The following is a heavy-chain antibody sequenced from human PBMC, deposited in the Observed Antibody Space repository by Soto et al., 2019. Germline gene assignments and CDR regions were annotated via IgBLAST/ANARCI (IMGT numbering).Heavy chain of an antibody. D-gene: IGHD2-21*02. CDR2: IYYSGNT. CDR1: GGSISSYR. J-gene: IGHJ5*02. CDR3: ATPPPRIVVMTTDIPS. Sequence: SETLSLTCTVSGGSISSYRWSWIRQPPGEGLEWIGSIYYSGNTNYNPSLKSRVTISADTSKNEFSLELRAVTAADTAVYYCATPPPRIVVMTTDIPSWGQGTLVTVSS. V-gene: IGHV4-59*12.